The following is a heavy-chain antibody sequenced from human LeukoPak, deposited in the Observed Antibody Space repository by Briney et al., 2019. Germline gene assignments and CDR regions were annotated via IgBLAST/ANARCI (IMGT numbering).Heavy chain of an antibody. Sequence: PGGSLRLSCAASGFTFSSYAMSWVRQAPGKGLEWVSNISGRDGRTYYADSVKGRFTISRDNSKNTLYLQMNSLRAEDTAVYYCAKDDPSLCGGGCYCDYWGQGTLVTVSS. J-gene: IGHJ4*02. V-gene: IGHV3-23*01. CDR2: ISGRDGRT. CDR3: AKDDPSLCGGGCYCDY. CDR1: GFTFSSYA. D-gene: IGHD2-21*02.